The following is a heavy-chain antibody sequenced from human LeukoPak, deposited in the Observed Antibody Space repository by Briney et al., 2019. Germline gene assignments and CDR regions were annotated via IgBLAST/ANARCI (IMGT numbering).Heavy chain of an antibody. V-gene: IGHV4-39*01. CDR2: IFYSGST. CDR3: ARQFYYDSGGSHY. CDR1: GGSISSSSYY. Sequence: PSETLSLTCTVSGGSISSSSYYWGWIRQPPGKGLEWIGSIFYSGSTYYNPSLESRVTISVDTSKNQFSLKLSSVTAADTAVYYRARQFYYDSGGSHYWGQGTLVTVSS. J-gene: IGHJ4*02. D-gene: IGHD3-22*01.